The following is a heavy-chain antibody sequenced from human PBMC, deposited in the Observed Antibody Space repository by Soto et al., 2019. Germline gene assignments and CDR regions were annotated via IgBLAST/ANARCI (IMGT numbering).Heavy chain of an antibody. CDR3: ARVSSGWYYFDY. D-gene: IGHD6-19*01. V-gene: IGHV4-61*01. Sequence: SETLSLTCTVSGGSVSSGSYYWSWIRQPPGKGPEWIGYMYNSGSTNYNPSLKSRVIISVDTSKNQFSLKLSSVTAADTAVYYCARVSSGWYYFDYWGQGTLVTVSS. J-gene: IGHJ4*02. CDR2: MYNSGST. CDR1: GGSVSSGSYY.